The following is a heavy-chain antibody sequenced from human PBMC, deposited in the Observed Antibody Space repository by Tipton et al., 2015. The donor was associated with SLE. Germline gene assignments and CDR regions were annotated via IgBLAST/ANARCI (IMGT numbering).Heavy chain of an antibody. D-gene: IGHD7-27*01. J-gene: IGHJ4*02. CDR1: GGSISSSSYY. V-gene: IGHV4-39*01. CDR3: ARHPWGSTLDS. CDR2: MYYSGST. Sequence: GLVKPSETLSLTCTVSGGSISSSSYYWGWIRQPPGKGLEWIGSMYYSGSTYYNPSLKSRVTISVDTSKNQFSLKLSSVTAADTAVYYCARHPWGSTLDSWGQGTLVTVSS.